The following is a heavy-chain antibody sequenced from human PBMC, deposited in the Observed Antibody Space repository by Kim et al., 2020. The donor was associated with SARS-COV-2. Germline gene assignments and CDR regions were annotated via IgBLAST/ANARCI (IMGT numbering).Heavy chain of an antibody. J-gene: IGHJ4*02. Sequence: GGSLRLSCAASGFTFSSYSMNWVRQAPGKGLEWVSSISSSSSYIYYADSVKGRFTISRDNAKNSLYLQMNSLRAEDTAVYYCARDLVLRYSYAPPDYWGQGTLVTVSS. CDR1: GFTFSSYS. CDR3: ARDLVLRYSYAPPDY. D-gene: IGHD5-18*01. CDR2: ISSSSSYI. V-gene: IGHV3-21*01.